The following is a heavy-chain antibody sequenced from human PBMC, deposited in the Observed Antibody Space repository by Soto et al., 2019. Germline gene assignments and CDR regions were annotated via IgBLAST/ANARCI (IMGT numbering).Heavy chain of an antibody. CDR2: ISWNSGSI. CDR3: AKGGIFGVVIVYFDY. J-gene: IGHJ4*02. V-gene: IGHV3-9*01. Sequence: GGSLRLSCAASGFTFDDYAMHWVRQAPGKGLEWVSGISWNSGSIGYADSVKGRFTISRDNAKNSLYLQMNSLRAEDTALYYCAKGGIFGVVIVYFDYWGQGTLVTVSS. D-gene: IGHD3-3*01. CDR1: GFTFDDYA.